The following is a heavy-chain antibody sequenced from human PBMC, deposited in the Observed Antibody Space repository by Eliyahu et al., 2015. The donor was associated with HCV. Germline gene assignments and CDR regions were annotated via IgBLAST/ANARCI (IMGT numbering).Heavy chain of an antibody. J-gene: IGHJ4*02. CDR3: AKDGWFGEGFDS. CDR1: GFTFSSSA. CDR2: ISGSGSST. D-gene: IGHD3-10*01. Sequence: EVQLLESGGGLVQPGGSLXLSCAASGFTFSSSAMSWVRQVPGKGLERVSSISGSGSSTYYADSVKGRFTIFRDNSKNTLFLQMISLRAEDTAVYYCAKDGWFGEGFDSWGQGTLVTVSS. V-gene: IGHV3-23*01.